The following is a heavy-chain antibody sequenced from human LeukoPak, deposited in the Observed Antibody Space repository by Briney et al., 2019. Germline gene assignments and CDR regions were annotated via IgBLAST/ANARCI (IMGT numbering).Heavy chain of an antibody. CDR3: ARGYDFWSGSYHYYMDV. J-gene: IGHJ6*03. CDR1: GYTFTSYA. CDR2: INAGNGNT. Sequence: ASVKVSCKASGYTFTSYAMHWVRQAPGQRLEWMGWINAGNGNTKYSQKFQGRVTITRDTSASTAYMELSSLRSEDTAVYYCARGYDFWSGSYHYYMDVWGKGTTVTVSS. V-gene: IGHV1-3*01. D-gene: IGHD3-3*01.